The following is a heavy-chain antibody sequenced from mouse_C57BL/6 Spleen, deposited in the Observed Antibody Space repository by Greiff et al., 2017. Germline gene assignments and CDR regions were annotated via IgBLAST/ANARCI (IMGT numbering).Heavy chain of an antibody. J-gene: IGHJ4*01. V-gene: IGHV5-6*02. Sequence: DVKLVESGGDLVKPGGSLKLSCAASGFTFSSYGMSWVRQTPDKRLEWVATISSGGSYTYYPDSVKGRFTISRDNAKTTLYLQMSSLKSEDTAMYYCARLHYDYEGYYAMDDWGQGTSVTVSS. CDR3: ARLHYDYEGYYAMDD. CDR1: GFTFSSYG. D-gene: IGHD2-4*01. CDR2: ISSGGSYT.